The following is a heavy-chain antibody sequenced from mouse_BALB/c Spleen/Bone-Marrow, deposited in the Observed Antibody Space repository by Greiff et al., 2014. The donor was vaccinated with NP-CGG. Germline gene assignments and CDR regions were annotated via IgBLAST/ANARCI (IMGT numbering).Heavy chain of an antibody. CDR2: ISSGSSTI. CDR1: GFTSSSFG. CDR3: ARSGSSSSYFDY. V-gene: IGHV5-17*02. Sequence: EVQVVEPGGGLVQPGGSRKLSCAASGFTSSSFGMHWVRQAPEKGLEWVAYISSGSSTIYYADTVMGRFTISRENPKNTLFLQMTRLRSEDTAMYYGARSGSSSSYFDYWGQGTTLTVSS. D-gene: IGHD1-1*01. J-gene: IGHJ2*01.